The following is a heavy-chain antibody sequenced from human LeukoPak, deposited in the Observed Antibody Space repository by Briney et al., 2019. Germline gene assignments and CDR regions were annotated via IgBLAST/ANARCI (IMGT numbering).Heavy chain of an antibody. CDR3: ASSLLRMADLLPSHFDY. CDR1: GRGFTGLA. Sequence: SVKVSCKASGRGFTGLAVSWLRHVPGQGFEWMGRIIPIIDATHYAQKFQDRVTIIADESTSTAYMELHSLRSEDTAVYFCASSLLRMADLLPSHFDYWGLGTLVTVSS. V-gene: IGHV1-69*11. D-gene: IGHD3-10*01. J-gene: IGHJ4*02. CDR2: IIPIIDAT.